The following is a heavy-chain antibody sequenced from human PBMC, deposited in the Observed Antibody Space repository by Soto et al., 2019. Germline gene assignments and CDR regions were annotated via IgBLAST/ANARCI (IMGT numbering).Heavy chain of an antibody. V-gene: IGHV4-59*02. CDR3: ARTKGAACAGHFDS. J-gene: IGHJ5*01. CDR1: NGSVSAYS. CDR2: VSHSGRS. D-gene: IGHD2-8*02. Sequence: QVHLQESGPGLVQPSETLSLTCTVSNGSVSAYSWAWIHQPPGKGLEWIGYVSHSGRSRNHPSLENRVSISRDTSNNHVSLRMASVSAAYTAVYYCARTKGAACAGHFDSWGLGTWVIVSS.